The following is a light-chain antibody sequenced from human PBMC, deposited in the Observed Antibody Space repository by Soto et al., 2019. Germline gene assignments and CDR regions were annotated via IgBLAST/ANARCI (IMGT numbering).Light chain of an antibody. CDR1: SSDVGGYNY. CDR2: EVS. V-gene: IGLV2-14*01. CDR3: SSYTSSFYV. Sequence: QSVLTQPASVSGSPGQSITISCTGTSSDVGGYNYVSWYQQHPGKAPKLMIYEVSNRPSGVSNRFSGSKSGNTASLTISGLQAEDEADYYCSSYTSSFYVFXTGTKLTVL. J-gene: IGLJ1*01.